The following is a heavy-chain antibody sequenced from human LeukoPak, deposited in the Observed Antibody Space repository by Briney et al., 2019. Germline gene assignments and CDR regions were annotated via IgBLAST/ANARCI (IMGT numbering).Heavy chain of an antibody. CDR1: GYTFINFA. J-gene: IGHJ4*02. CDR3: ARDASIFGVVITGDFDY. CDR2: INAGNGNT. D-gene: IGHD3-3*01. Sequence: ASVKVSCKASGYTFINFAINWGRQAPGQRPEWMGWINAGNGNTKYSQKFQGRVTITRDTSASTAYMELSRLRSDDTAVYYCARDASIFGVVITGDFDYWGQGTLVTVSS. V-gene: IGHV1-3*01.